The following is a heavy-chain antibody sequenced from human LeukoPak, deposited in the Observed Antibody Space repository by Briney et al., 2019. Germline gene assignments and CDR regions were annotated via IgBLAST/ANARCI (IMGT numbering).Heavy chain of an antibody. CDR1: GGSISSGDYY. V-gene: IGHV4-30-4*08. CDR3: ATSGPAAHDAFDI. CDR2: IYYSGST. Sequence: SETLSLTCTVSGGSISSGDYYWSWIRQPPGKGLEWIGYIYYSGSTYYNPSLKSRVTISVGTSKNQFSLKLSSVTAADTAVYYCATSGPAAHDAFDIWGQGTMVTVSS. D-gene: IGHD2-2*01. J-gene: IGHJ3*02.